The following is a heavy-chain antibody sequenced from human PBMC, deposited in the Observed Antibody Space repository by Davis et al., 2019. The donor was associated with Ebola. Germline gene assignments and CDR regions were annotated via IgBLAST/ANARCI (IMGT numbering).Heavy chain of an antibody. D-gene: IGHD3-22*01. V-gene: IGHV3-23*01. CDR3: AKAIWTMIVVVPPLDY. Sequence: GGSLRLSCAASGFTFSSYAMSWVRQAPGKGLEWVSAISGSGGSTYYADSVKGRFTISRDNSKNTLYLQMNSLRAEDTAVYYCAKAIWTMIVVVPPLDYWGQGTLVTVSS. CDR1: GFTFSSYA. J-gene: IGHJ4*02. CDR2: ISGSGGST.